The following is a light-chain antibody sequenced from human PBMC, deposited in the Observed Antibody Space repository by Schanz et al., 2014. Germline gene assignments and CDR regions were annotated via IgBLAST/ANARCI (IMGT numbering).Light chain of an antibody. CDR1: SSDVGSYNL. J-gene: IGLJ2*01. CDR3: CSYADSSALV. V-gene: IGLV2-23*02. CDR2: EVT. Sequence: QSALTQPASVSGSPGQSITISCTGTSSDVGSYNLVSWYQQHPGKAPKLMIYEVTKRPSGVPDRFSGSKSGNTASVTVSGLQAEDEADYYCCSYADSSALVFGGGTKLTVL.